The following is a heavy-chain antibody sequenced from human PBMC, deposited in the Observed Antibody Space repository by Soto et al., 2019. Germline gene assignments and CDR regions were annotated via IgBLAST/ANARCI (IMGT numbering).Heavy chain of an antibody. J-gene: IGHJ5*02. V-gene: IGHV4-34*01. CDR3: ARGSGRYGHSNWFDP. D-gene: IGHD5-18*01. CDR1: GGSFSGYY. CDR2: INHSGST. Sequence: SSEALSVTCAVYGGSFSGYYWSWIRQPPGKGLEWIGEINHSGSTNYNPSLKSRVTISVDTSKNQFSLKLSSVTAADTAVYYCARGSGRYGHSNWFDPWGQGTLVTVS.